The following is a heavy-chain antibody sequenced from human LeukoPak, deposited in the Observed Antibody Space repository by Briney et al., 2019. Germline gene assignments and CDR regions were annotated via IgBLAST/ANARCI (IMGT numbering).Heavy chain of an antibody. CDR2: IDWDDDK. Sequence: SGPALVKPTQTLTLTCTFSGFSLSTNGMCVSWIRQPPGKALEWLALIDWDDDKFYSTSLKTRLTISKDTSKNLVVLTMTNMDPVDTATYYCARMDCGDYLFDFWGQGTLVTVSS. CDR3: ARMDCGDYLFDF. J-gene: IGHJ4*02. CDR1: GFSLSTNGMC. D-gene: IGHD4-17*01. V-gene: IGHV2-70*01.